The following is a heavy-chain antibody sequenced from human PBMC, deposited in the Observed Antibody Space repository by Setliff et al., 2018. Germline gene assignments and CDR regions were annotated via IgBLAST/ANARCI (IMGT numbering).Heavy chain of an antibody. J-gene: IGHJ3*02. Sequence: GSLRLSCAASGFIFSTYWMSWVRQAPGEGLEWVANIKQDGSDKYYVDSVKGRFTISRDNAKNSLYLQMNSLRAEDTAVYYCIRDTSGRDAFDIWGQGTMVTVSS. V-gene: IGHV3-7*03. CDR3: IRDTSGRDAFDI. CDR1: GFIFSTYW. CDR2: IKQDGSDK. D-gene: IGHD6-19*01.